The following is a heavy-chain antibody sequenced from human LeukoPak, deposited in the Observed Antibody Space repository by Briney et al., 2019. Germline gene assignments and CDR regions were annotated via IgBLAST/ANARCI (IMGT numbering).Heavy chain of an antibody. Sequence: PGGSLRLSCAASGFTFSDYYMSWIRQAPGKGLEWVSYISSSGSTIYYADSVKGRFTISRDNSKNTLYLQMNSLRAEVTAVYYCAKEFYDDYGGNSPALVDYWGQGTLVTVSS. CDR3: AKEFYDDYGGNSPALVDY. CDR2: ISSSGSTI. V-gene: IGHV3-11*04. J-gene: IGHJ4*02. D-gene: IGHD4-23*01. CDR1: GFTFSDYY.